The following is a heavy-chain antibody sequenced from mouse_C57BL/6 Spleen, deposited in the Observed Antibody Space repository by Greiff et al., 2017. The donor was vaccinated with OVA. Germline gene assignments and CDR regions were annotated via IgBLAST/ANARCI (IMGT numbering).Heavy chain of an antibody. CDR1: GYAFSISW. CDR2: IYPGDGDT. D-gene: IGHD1-1*01. CDR3: ANYYGSPWFAY. Sequence: VQLQQSGPELVKPGASVKISCKASGYAFSISWMNWVKQMPGKGLEWIGRIYPGDGDTNYNGKFKGKATLTADKSSSTAYMQLSSLTSEDSAVYFCANYYGSPWFAYWGQGTLVTVSA. J-gene: IGHJ3*01. V-gene: IGHV1-82*01.